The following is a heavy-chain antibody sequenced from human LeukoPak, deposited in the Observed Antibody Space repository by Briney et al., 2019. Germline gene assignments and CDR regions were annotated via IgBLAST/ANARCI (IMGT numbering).Heavy chain of an antibody. CDR1: GYTFTSYD. CDR2: MNPTSGNT. D-gene: IGHD1-14*01. J-gene: IGHJ5*02. CDR3: ARGLGITGTPRSLFDP. Sequence: GASVKVSCKASGYTFTSYDFNWVRQATGQGRDGMGWMNPTSGNTGYAQKFHGGVTITWNTPISTAYMEMSSLRSEDTAVYYCARGLGITGTPRSLFDPWGQGTLVTVSS. V-gene: IGHV1-8*01.